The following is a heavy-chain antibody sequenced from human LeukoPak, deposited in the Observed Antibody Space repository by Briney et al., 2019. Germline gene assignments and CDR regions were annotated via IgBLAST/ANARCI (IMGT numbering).Heavy chain of an antibody. CDR1: GGSISSDNYL. J-gene: IGHJ2*01. CDR3: ARAMYYGDYWYFDL. D-gene: IGHD4-17*01. CDR2: IYYTGST. Sequence: SETLSLTCSVSGGSISSDNYLWSWIRQHPGKGLEWIGYIYYTGSTYWNPSLKSRLIISVDTSKKQFSLKLSSVTAADTAVYYCARAMYYGDYWYFDLWGRGTLVTVSS. V-gene: IGHV4-31*03.